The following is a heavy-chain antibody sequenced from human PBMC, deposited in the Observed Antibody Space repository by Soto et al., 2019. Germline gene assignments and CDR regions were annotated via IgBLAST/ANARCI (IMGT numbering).Heavy chain of an antibody. D-gene: IGHD5-18*01. J-gene: IGHJ4*02. CDR1: GGSISNYY. Sequence: SETLSLTCTVSGGSISNYYWNWIRQPPGKGLEWFGYIFYSGSTNYNPSLTSRVTISLDTSKIQFSLQLTSVTAADTAVYYCARVPPYSYGSRLFDYWGQGTLVTVSS. V-gene: IGHV4-59*01. CDR2: IFYSGST. CDR3: ARVPPYSYGSRLFDY.